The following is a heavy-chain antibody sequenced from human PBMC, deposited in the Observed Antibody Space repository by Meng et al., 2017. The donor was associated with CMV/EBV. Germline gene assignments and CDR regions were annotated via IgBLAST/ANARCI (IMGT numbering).Heavy chain of an antibody. V-gene: IGHV3-21*01. D-gene: IGHD6-6*01. CDR2: ISSSSSYI. Sequence: GESLKISCAAPGFTFSSYSMNWVRQAPGKGLEWVSSISSSSSYIYYADSVKGRFTISRDNAKNSLYLQMNSLRAEDTAVYYCARALLLYSSSSPGYWGQGTLVTVSS. CDR3: ARALLLYSSSSPGY. J-gene: IGHJ4*02. CDR1: GFTFSSYS.